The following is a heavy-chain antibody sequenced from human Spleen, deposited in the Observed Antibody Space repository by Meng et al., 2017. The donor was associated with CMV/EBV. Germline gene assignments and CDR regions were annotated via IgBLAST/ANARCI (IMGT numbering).Heavy chain of an antibody. J-gene: IGHJ4*02. V-gene: IGHV2-5*01. CDR2: IYWNDDN. D-gene: IGHD1-26*01. CDR3: AHTAGGTYVVIC. Sequence: FAGFSFRTSGGGVGWIRQSPGEALEWLAFIYWNDDNYYNPSLESRLTITKDTSKNQVVLRLTNVDPSDTATYYCAHTAGGTYVVICWGQGTLVTVSS. CDR1: GFSFRTSGGG.